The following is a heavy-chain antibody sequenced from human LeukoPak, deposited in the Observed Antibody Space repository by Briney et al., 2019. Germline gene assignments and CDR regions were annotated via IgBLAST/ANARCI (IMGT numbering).Heavy chain of an antibody. CDR3: AGSGSYSNSYYMDV. D-gene: IGHD3-10*01. CDR2: ISGSGGST. V-gene: IGHV3-23*01. Sequence: GGSLRLSWAASGFTFSSYAMSWVRQAPGKGLEWVSAISGSGGSTYYADSVKGRFTISRDNSKNTLYLQMNSLRAEDTAVYYCAGSGSYSNSYYMDVWGKGTTVTVSS. J-gene: IGHJ6*03. CDR1: GFTFSSYA.